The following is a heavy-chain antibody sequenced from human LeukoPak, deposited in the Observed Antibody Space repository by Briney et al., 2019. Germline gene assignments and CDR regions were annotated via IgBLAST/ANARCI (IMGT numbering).Heavy chain of an antibody. CDR1: GFSFSSYG. V-gene: IGHV3-30*02. Sequence: TGGSLRLSCVASGFSFSSYGMNWVRQAPGKGLEWVAFIQFDGSNIFYGDSVKGRFTVSRDNLQKTLHLQMDGLRAEDTAVYYCTKMVPLRFYDTSGQTYWGQGTLVTVSS. CDR3: TKMVPLRFYDTSGQTY. J-gene: IGHJ4*02. CDR2: IQFDGSNI. D-gene: IGHD2/OR15-2a*01.